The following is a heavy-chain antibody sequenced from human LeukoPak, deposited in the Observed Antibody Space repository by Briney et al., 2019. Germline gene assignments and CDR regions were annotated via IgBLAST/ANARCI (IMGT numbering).Heavy chain of an antibody. CDR3: ARARFGETYEAYL. J-gene: IGHJ3*01. CDR2: LSSTGTTI. CDR1: GFISRDHY. D-gene: IGHD3-10*01. V-gene: IGHV3-11*01. Sequence: GGPLRLSCAASGFISRDHYLSWLRQAPGKGLEWLASLSSTGTTISYADSVKGRFTISRDDAKNSPFLQMTTLRGEDTALYYCARARFGETYEAYLWGQGTIVTVSS.